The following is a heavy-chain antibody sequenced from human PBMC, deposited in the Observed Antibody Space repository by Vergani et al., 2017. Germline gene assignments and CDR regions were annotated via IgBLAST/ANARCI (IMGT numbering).Heavy chain of an antibody. D-gene: IGHD2-2*01. J-gene: IGHJ4*02. Sequence: QVQLQESGPGLVKPSETLSLTCTVSGGSISSHYWSWIRQPPGKGLEWIGYIYTSGSTNYNPSLKSRVTISVDTSKNQFSLKLSSVTAADTAVYYCASLYCSSTSCYPDYYFDYWGQGTLVTVSS. CDR3: ASLYCSSTSCYPDYYFDY. CDR2: IYTSGST. CDR1: GGSISSHY. V-gene: IGHV4-4*09.